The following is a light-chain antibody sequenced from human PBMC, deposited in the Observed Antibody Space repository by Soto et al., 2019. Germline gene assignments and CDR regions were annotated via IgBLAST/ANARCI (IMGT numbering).Light chain of an antibody. CDR2: KAS. J-gene: IGKJ5*01. V-gene: IGKV1-5*03. CDR1: QSISTW. CDR3: QQANSFPIT. Sequence: IQMTPSPSTLAASLGDRVTITCGASQSISTWLAWYQQKPGKAPKLLTYKASGLESGVPSRFRGSGSGTEFTLTISSLQPEDFETYYCQQANSFPITFGQGTRLEIK.